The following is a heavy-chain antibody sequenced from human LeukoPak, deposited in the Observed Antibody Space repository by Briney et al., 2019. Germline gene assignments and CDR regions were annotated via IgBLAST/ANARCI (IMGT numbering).Heavy chain of an antibody. Sequence: SETLSLTCTVSGXSISSTTCSWGWIRQPPGKGLEWIGSISYTGSTYYNPSLKSRVTISVDTSKNQLSLKLSSVTAADTAVYYCARHKDYYFDYWGQGTLVTVSS. CDR1: GXSISSTTCS. V-gene: IGHV4-39*01. CDR3: ARHKDYYFDY. D-gene: IGHD3/OR15-3a*01. CDR2: ISYTGST. J-gene: IGHJ4*02.